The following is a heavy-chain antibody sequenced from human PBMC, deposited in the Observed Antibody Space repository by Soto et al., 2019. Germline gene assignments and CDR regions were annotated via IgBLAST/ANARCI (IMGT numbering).Heavy chain of an antibody. J-gene: IGHJ6*02. CDR2: INPSGGST. Sequence: ASVKVSCKASGYTFTSYYMHWVRQAPGQGLEWMGIINPSGGSTSYAQKFQGRVTMTRDTSTSTVYMELSSLRSEDTAVYYCARDLRYYDFWSGYPPIPPGMDVWGQGTTVTV. V-gene: IGHV1-46*01. CDR3: ARDLRYYDFWSGYPPIPPGMDV. D-gene: IGHD3-3*01. CDR1: GYTFTSYY.